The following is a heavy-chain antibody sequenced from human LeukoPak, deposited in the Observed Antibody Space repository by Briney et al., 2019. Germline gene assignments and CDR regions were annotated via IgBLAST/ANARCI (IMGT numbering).Heavy chain of an antibody. V-gene: IGHV1-2*02. CDR2: IYPKSGGT. J-gene: IGHJ3*02. D-gene: IGHD5-12*01. CDR3: VSDGYSGGAFDI. Sequence: ASVKVSCKASGYTFTGHYMHWVRQAPAQGLERMGWIYPKSGGTNYAQKFQSRITITRDTSITKAFMEQQILKSDDTVLYLYVSDGYSGGAFDIWGQGTMVTVSS. CDR1: GYTFTGHY.